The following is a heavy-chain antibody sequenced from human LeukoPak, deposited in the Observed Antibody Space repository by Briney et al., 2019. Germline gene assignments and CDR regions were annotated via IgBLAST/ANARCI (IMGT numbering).Heavy chain of an antibody. CDR2: IKQDGSEK. V-gene: IGHV3-7*01. CDR3: ARAPRPGPPEYFQH. Sequence: GGSLRLSCAASGFTFSSYWMSWVRQAPGKGLEWVANIKQDGSEKYYVDSVKGRFTISRDNAKNSLYLQMNSLRAEDTAVYYCARAPRPGPPEYFQHWGQGTLVTVSS. D-gene: IGHD6-6*01. J-gene: IGHJ1*01. CDR1: GFTFSSYW.